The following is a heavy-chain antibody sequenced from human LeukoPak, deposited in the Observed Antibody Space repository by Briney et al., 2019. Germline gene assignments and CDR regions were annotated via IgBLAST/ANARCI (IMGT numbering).Heavy chain of an antibody. CDR3: AKDLGDIVVVPAANLDL. D-gene: IGHD2-2*01. J-gene: IGHJ2*01. V-gene: IGHV3-30*02. CDR1: GFTFSSYG. Sequence: GGSLRLSCAASGFTFSSYGMHWVRQAPGKGLGWVAFIRYDGSNKYYADSVKGRFTISRDNSKNTLYLQMNSLRAEDTAVYYCAKDLGDIVVVPAANLDLWGRGTLVTVSS. CDR2: IRYDGSNK.